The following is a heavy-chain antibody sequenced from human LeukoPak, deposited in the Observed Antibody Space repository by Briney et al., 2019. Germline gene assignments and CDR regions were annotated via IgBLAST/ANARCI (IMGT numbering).Heavy chain of an antibody. CDR2: ITNNGGST. J-gene: IGHJ4*02. D-gene: IGHD6-13*01. CDR1: GFTFSSYA. V-gene: IGHV3-23*01. Sequence: GGSLRLSCAASGFTFSSYAMTWVRQAPGKGLERVSSITNNGGSTYYADAVKGRFTISRDNTKNTLFLQMGSLRAEDTAVYYCAKALCSSWYYFDCWGQGTLVTVSS. CDR3: AKALCSSWYYFDC.